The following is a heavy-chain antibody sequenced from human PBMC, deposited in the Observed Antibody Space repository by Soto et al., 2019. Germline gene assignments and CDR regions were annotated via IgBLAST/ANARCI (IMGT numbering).Heavy chain of an antibody. CDR3: AGDRAHSSGWYWFDP. D-gene: IGHD6-19*01. CDR2: ISAYNGNT. Sequence: ASVKVSCKASGYTFTSYGISWVRQAPGQGLEWMGWISAYNGNTNYAQKLQGRVTMTTDTSTSTAYMELRSLRSDDTAVYYCAGDRAHSSGWYWFDPWGQGTLVTVSS. J-gene: IGHJ5*02. CDR1: GYTFTSYG. V-gene: IGHV1-18*04.